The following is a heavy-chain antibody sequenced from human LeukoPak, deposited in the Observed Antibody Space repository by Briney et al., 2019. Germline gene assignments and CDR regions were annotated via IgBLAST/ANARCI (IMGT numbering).Heavy chain of an antibody. V-gene: IGHV3-48*04. Sequence: GGSPRLSCAATGFTFSSYSMNWVRQAPGKGLEWVSYISSSSSTIYYADSVKGRFTISRDNAKNSLYLQMNSLRAEDTAVYYCARMSRSSTTPYYMDVWGKGTTVTVSS. CDR1: GFTFSSYS. J-gene: IGHJ6*04. CDR2: ISSSSSTI. CDR3: ARMSRSSTTPYYMDV. D-gene: IGHD2-2*01.